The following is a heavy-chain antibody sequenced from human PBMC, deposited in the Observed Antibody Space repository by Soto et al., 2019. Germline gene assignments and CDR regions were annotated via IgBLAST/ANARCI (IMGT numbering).Heavy chain of an antibody. J-gene: IGHJ5*02. D-gene: IGHD2-2*01. CDR2: INSDGSST. Sequence: EVQLVESGGGLVQPGGSLRLSCAASGFTFSSYWMHWVRQAPGKGLVWVSRINSDGSSTSYADSVKGRFTISRDNAKNTLYLQMNSLRAEDTAVYYCARGGLVIYCSSTSCYANWFDPWGQGTLVTVSS. CDR3: ARGGLVIYCSSTSCYANWFDP. CDR1: GFTFSSYW. V-gene: IGHV3-74*01.